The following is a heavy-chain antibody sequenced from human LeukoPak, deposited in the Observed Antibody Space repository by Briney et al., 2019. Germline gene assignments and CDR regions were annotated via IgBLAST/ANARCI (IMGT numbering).Heavy chain of an antibody. J-gene: IGHJ4*02. CDR3: SSAMGYASSLYYDY. CDR1: VFTLHSYS. V-gene: IGHV3-48*01. Sequence: GGSVRLSCAASVFTLHSYSMNWVRQAPGRGLEGVSYISSSSSTIYYADSVKGRFPISRDNAKDSLYLQMNSLSAEDTAVYYCSSAMGYASSLYYDYWGQGTLVTVSS. D-gene: IGHD3-22*01. CDR2: ISSSSSTI.